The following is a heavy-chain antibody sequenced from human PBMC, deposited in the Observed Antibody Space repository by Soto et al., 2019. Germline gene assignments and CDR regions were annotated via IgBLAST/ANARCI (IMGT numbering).Heavy chain of an antibody. J-gene: IGHJ4*02. CDR3: AKPYSNQFYFDY. D-gene: IGHD4-4*01. V-gene: IGHV3-30*18. CDR1: GFTFSSYG. CDR2: ISYDGSNK. Sequence: QVQLVESGGGVVQPGRSLRLSCAASGFTFSSYGMHWVRQAPGKGLEWVAVISYDGSNKYYADSVKGRFTISRDNSKNTLYLQMNSLRAEDTAVYYCAKPYSNQFYFDYWGQGTLVTVSS.